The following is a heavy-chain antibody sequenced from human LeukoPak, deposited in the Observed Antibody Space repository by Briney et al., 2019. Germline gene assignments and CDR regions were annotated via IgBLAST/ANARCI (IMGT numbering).Heavy chain of an antibody. V-gene: IGHV3-30*02. CDR2: IQNDGSNK. CDR1: GFTFSSYG. J-gene: IGHJ4*02. CDR3: AKSRSGSANWALQIFDN. D-gene: IGHD1-1*01. Sequence: GGSLRLSCAASGFTFSSYGIHWVRQAPGKGPEWVAFIQNDGSNKYYADSVKGRFTVSRDNSKNTLYLQMDSLRGDDTAVYYCAKSRSGSANWALQIFDNWGQGTLVTVSS.